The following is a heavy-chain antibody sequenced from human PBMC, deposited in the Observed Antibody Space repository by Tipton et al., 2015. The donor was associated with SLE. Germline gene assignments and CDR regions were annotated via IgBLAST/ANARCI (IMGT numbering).Heavy chain of an antibody. CDR3: TLTPTLIVAGLGDS. CDR1: GLTSGDFA. CDR2: LKNKAHGGTA. J-gene: IGHJ4*02. V-gene: IGHV3-49*04. D-gene: IGHD2/OR15-2a*01. Sequence: SLRLSFTASGLTSGDFAMSWVRQAPGRGLEWVGSLKNKAHGGTANYAASVEGRFTISRDESKSIAFLQMNSLRIEDTAVYYCTLTPTLIVAGLGDSWGQGILVTVSS.